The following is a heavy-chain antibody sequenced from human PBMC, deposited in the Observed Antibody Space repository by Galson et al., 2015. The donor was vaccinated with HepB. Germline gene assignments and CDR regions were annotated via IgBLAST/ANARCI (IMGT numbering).Heavy chain of an antibody. J-gene: IGHJ4*02. D-gene: IGHD3-9*01. V-gene: IGHV1-46*01. Sequence: YYMHWVRQAPGQGLEWMGIINPSGGSTSYAQKFQGRVTMTRDTSTSTVYMELSSLRSEDTAVYYCARDPFYDILTGYYNVGYFDYWGQGTLVTVSS. CDR2: INPSGGST. CDR3: ARDPFYDILTGYYNVGYFDY. CDR1: YY.